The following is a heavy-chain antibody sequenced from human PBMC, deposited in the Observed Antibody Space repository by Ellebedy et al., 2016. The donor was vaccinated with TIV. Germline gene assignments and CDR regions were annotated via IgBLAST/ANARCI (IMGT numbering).Heavy chain of an antibody. J-gene: IGHJ3*02. CDR1: GFTFSSYS. V-gene: IGHV3-21*01. Sequence: GGSLRLSXAASGFTFSSYSMNWVRQAPGKGLEWVSSISSSSSYIYYADSVKGRFTISRDNAKNSLYLQMNSLRAEDTAVYYCARELYYDILTGYDAFDIWGQGTMVTVSS. CDR3: ARELYYDILTGYDAFDI. CDR2: ISSSSSYI. D-gene: IGHD3-9*01.